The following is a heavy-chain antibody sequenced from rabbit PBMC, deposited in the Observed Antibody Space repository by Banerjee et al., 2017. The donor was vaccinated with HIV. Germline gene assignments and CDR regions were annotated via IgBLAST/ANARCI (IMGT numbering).Heavy chain of an antibody. Sequence: QDQLEESGGDLVKPEGSLTLTCTASGFSFSNKYVMCWVRQAPGKGLEWIGCIYAGNNGSPYYASWAKGRFTISKTSSTTVTLQMTSLTAADTATYFCARNGAGSNYAFNLWGPGHPGHRL. CDR3: ARNGAGSNYAFNL. J-gene: IGHJ4*01. V-gene: IGHV1S45*01. CDR1: GFSFSNKYV. D-gene: IGHD8-1*01. CDR2: IYAGNNGSP.